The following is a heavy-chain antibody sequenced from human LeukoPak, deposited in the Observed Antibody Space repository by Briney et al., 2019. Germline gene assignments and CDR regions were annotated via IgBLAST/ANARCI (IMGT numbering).Heavy chain of an antibody. CDR2: ISYDGSNK. CDR3: ASPRGDIDY. J-gene: IGHJ4*02. CDR1: GFTFSSYA. Sequence: GGSLRLSCAASGFTFSSYAMSWVRQAPGKGLEWVAVISYDGSNKYYADSVKGRFTISRDNSKNTLYLQMNSLRAEDTAVYYCASPRGDIDYWGQGTLDTVSS. D-gene: IGHD3-10*01. V-gene: IGHV3-30-3*01.